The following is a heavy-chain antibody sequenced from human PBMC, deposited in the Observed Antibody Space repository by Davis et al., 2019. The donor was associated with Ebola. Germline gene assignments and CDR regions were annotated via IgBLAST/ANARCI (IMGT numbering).Heavy chain of an antibody. D-gene: IGHD4-17*01. Sequence: GGSLRLSCAASGFTFSAYWMTWVRQAPGKGLQWVANIKHDGTEKNYVDSVKGRFTISRDNAKDSPYLQMNSLRAEDTAVYYCARGGGTYGDYYFDYWGQGTLVTVSS. J-gene: IGHJ4*02. V-gene: IGHV3-7*01. CDR2: IKHDGTEK. CDR3: ARGGGTYGDYYFDY. CDR1: GFTFSAYW.